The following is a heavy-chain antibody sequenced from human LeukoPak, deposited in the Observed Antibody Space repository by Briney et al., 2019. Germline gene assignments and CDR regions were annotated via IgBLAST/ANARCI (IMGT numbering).Heavy chain of an antibody. V-gene: IGHV1-3*01. CDR1: GYTFTSYA. Sequence: GASVKVSCKASGYTFTSYAMHWVRQAPGQRLEWMGWINAGNGNTKYSQKFQGRVTITRDTSASTAYMELSSLRSEDTAVYYCARGGYYDYVWGSYRPFDYWGQGTLVTVSS. CDR2: INAGNGNT. D-gene: IGHD3-16*02. CDR3: ARGGYYDYVWGSYRPFDY. J-gene: IGHJ4*02.